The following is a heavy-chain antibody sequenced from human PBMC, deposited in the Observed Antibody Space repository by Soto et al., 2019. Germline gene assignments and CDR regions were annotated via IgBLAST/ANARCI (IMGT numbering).Heavy chain of an antibody. CDR3: ARDPGQWFGDLFYYYGMDV. Sequence: PGGSLRLSCAASGFTFSSYWMSWVRQAPGKGLEWVANIKQDGSEKYYVDSVKGRFTISRDNAKNSLYLQMNSLRAEDTAVYYCARDPGQWFGDLFYYYGMDVWGQGTTVTVSS. V-gene: IGHV3-7*01. CDR2: IKQDGSEK. J-gene: IGHJ6*02. CDR1: GFTFSSYW. D-gene: IGHD3-10*01.